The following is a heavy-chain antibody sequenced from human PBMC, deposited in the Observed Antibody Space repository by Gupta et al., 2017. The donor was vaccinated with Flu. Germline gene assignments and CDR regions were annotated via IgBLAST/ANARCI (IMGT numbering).Heavy chain of an antibody. Sequence: TWVLQPAGKGREWIGRIWRSGNTKYNPSLQGRVTRSVDTSKNQFSLHLNAVTAADTAVYYCAKYRNGWPTSFYYFEYWGQGSLVTVSS. V-gene: IGHV4-59*10. D-gene: IGHD6-19*01. CDR2: IWRSGNT. J-gene: IGHJ4*02. CDR3: AKYRNGWPTSFYYFEY.